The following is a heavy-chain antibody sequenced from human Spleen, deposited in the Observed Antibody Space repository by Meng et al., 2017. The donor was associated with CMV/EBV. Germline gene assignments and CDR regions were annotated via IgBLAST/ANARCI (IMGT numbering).Heavy chain of an antibody. CDR3: ARVGVVLVAVDY. J-gene: IGHJ4*02. D-gene: IGHD3-3*01. CDR2: IYHSGST. V-gene: IGHV4-38-2*02. Sequence: SETLSLTCTVSGYSISSGYYWGWIRQPPGKGLEWIGSIYHSGSTYYNPSLKSRVTISVDTSKNQFSLKLSSVTAADTAVYYCARVGVVLVAVDYWGRGTLVTVSS. CDR1: GYSISSGYY.